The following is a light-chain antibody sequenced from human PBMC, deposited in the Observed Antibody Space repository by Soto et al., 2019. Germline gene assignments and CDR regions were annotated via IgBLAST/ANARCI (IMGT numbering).Light chain of an antibody. V-gene: IGLV3-21*02. CDR3: QVWDSSSDHAV. CDR1: NIGSKS. J-gene: IGLJ7*01. Sequence: SYELTQPPSVSVAPGQTARSTCGGNNIGSKSVHWDQQKPGQAPVLVVYDVSDRPSGIPERFSGSNSGNTATLTISRVEAGDEADYYCQVWDSSSDHAVFGGGTKLTVL. CDR2: DVS.